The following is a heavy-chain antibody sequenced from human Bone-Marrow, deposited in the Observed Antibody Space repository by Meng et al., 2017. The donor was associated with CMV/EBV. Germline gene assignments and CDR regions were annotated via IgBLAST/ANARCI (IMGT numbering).Heavy chain of an antibody. CDR3: ARVFGRDFWSGYYTDAFDI. CDR2: ISSSSSYI. J-gene: IGHJ3*02. CDR1: GFTFSSYS. D-gene: IGHD3-3*01. Sequence: GGSLRLSCAASGFTFSSYSMNWVRQAPGKGLEWVSSISSSSSYIYYADSVKGRFTISRDNAKNSLYLQMNSLRAEDTAVYYCARVFGRDFWSGYYTDAFDIWGQGTMVTFSS. V-gene: IGHV3-21*01.